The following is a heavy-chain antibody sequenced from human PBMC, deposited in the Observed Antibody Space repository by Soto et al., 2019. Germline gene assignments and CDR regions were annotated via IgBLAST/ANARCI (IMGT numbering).Heavy chain of an antibody. CDR1: GFTFSSYN. Sequence: EVQLVESGGGLVKPGGSLRLSCAASGFTFSSYNMNWVRQAPGKGLEWVSSISSSSTYIYYADSVKGRFTISRDNAKNSLYLQMNSLRAEDTAVYYCARETTYDMLTASYGNWFDPWGQGTLVTVSS. J-gene: IGHJ5*02. CDR2: ISSSSTYI. CDR3: ARETTYDMLTASYGNWFDP. V-gene: IGHV3-21*01. D-gene: IGHD3-9*01.